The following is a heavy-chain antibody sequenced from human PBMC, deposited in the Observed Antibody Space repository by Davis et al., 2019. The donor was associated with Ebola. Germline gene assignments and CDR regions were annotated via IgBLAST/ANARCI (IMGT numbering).Heavy chain of an antibody. D-gene: IGHD2-21*02. CDR1: GFTFSSYW. J-gene: IGHJ4*02. V-gene: IGHV3-7*01. CDR3: AKEMEVTKPYDH. Sequence: GESLKTSCAASGFTFSSYWMSWVRQAPGKGLEWVANIKQDGSDKYYVDSVKGRFTISRDNAKNSLYLQMNGLTVEDTAVYYCAKEMEVTKPYDHWGQGTLVTVSS. CDR2: IKQDGSDK.